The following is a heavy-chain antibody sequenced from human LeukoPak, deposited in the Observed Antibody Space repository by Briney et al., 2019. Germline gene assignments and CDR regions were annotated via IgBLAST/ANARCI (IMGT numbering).Heavy chain of an antibody. CDR1: GFTFSSYW. D-gene: IGHD3-3*01. Sequence: PGGSLRLSCEVSGFTFSSYWMRWVRRAPGRGLEWVANIKQDGSEKYYVDSVKGRFTISRDNSKNTLYLQMNSLRAEDTAVYYCAKAGPPSFDFWSGYYTEFDYWGQGTLVTVSS. CDR3: AKAGPPSFDFWSGYYTEFDY. CDR2: IKQDGSEK. J-gene: IGHJ4*02. V-gene: IGHV3-7*01.